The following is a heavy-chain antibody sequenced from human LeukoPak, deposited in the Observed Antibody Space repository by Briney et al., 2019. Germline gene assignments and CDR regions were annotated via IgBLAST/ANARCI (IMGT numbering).Heavy chain of an antibody. CDR2: ISSSSSYI. V-gene: IGHV3-21*01. CDR3: ARLPGIAAAGVSGLDY. Sequence: GGSLRLSCAASGFTFGSYSMNWVRQAPGEGLEWVSSISSSSSYIYYADSVKGRFTISRDNAKNSLYLQMNSLRAEDTAVYYCARLPGIAAAGVSGLDYWGQGTLVTVSS. J-gene: IGHJ4*02. CDR1: GFTFGSYS. D-gene: IGHD6-13*01.